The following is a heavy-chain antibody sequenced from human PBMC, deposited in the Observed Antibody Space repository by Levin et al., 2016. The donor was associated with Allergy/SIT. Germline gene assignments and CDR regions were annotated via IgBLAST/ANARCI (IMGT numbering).Heavy chain of an antibody. CDR3: ASPCCTDTFCFP. V-gene: IGHV1-3*01. CDR1: GYTFNSCI. Sequence: ASVKVSCKASGYTFNSCIMHWVRQAPGQRLEWMGWINAGNGDTKYSQKSQGRVTFTRDTSASTAYMEVSSLRSEDTAVYYCASPCCTDTFCFPWGQGTLVTVSS. CDR2: INAGNGDT. D-gene: IGHD2-8*02. J-gene: IGHJ5*02.